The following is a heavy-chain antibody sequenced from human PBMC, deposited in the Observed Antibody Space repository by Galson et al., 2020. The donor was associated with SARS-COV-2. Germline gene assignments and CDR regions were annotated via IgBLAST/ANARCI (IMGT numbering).Heavy chain of an antibody. CDR1: GFTFSRFD. V-gene: IGHV3-74*01. CDR2: LNSDGISA. Sequence: GESMKISCVASGFTFSRFDMHWVRQAPGKGLVWVSRLNSDGISAFYADSVEGRFTISRDNAKNTLYLQMNSLRDEDTAVYYCASRRVVIRDMSFDTWGQGTLVTVSS. J-gene: IGHJ4*02. D-gene: IGHD2-21*01. CDR3: ASRRVVIRDMSFDT.